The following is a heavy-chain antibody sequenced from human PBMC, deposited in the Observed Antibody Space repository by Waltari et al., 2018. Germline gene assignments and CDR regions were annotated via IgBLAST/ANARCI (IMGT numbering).Heavy chain of an antibody. D-gene: IGHD1-26*01. CDR1: GGSISSSSYY. V-gene: IGHV4-39*07. J-gene: IGHJ4*02. CDR3: ASQWELPHYFDY. Sequence: LQESGPGLVKPSETLSLTCTVSGGSISSSSYYWGWIRQPPGKGLEWIGSIYYSGSTYYNPSLKSRVTISVDTSKNQFSLKLSSVTAADTAVYYCASQWELPHYFDYWGQGTLVTVSS. CDR2: IYYSGST.